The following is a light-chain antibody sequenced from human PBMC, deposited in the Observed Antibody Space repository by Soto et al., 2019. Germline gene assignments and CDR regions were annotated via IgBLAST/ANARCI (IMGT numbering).Light chain of an antibody. Sequence: DIQMTQSPSTLSASVGDRVTITCRAIQSISSWLAWYQQKPGKAPKLLIYKASSLESGVPSRFSGSGSGTEFTLTISSLQPDDFATYYCQQYNSYSHTFGQGTKLEIK. CDR2: KAS. V-gene: IGKV1-5*03. CDR1: QSISSW. CDR3: QQYNSYSHT. J-gene: IGKJ2*01.